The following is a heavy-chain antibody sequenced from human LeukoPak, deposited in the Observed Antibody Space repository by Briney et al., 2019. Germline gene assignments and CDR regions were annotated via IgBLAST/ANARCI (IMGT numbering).Heavy chain of an antibody. CDR2: ISWNSGSI. D-gene: IGHD3-22*01. Sequence: GGSLRLSCAASGFTFSSYSMNWVRRAPGKGLEWVSGISWNSGSIGYADSVKGRFTISRDNAKNSLYLQMNSLRAEDTALYYCAKDSYYDSSGYPDYWGQGTLVTVSS. CDR1: GFTFSSYS. CDR3: AKDSYYDSSGYPDY. J-gene: IGHJ4*02. V-gene: IGHV3-9*01.